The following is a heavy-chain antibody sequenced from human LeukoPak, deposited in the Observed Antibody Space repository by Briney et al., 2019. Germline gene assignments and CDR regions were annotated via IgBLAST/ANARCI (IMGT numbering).Heavy chain of an antibody. CDR1: GFTFSSYA. Sequence: GGSLRLSCAASGFTFSSYAMSWVRLAPGKGLEWVSAISGSGGSTYYADSVKGRITISRDNSKNTLYLQMNSLRAEDTAVYYCANLPASIVGATCSFDYWGQGTLVTVSS. J-gene: IGHJ4*02. D-gene: IGHD1-26*01. CDR2: ISGSGGST. CDR3: ANLPASIVGATCSFDY. V-gene: IGHV3-23*01.